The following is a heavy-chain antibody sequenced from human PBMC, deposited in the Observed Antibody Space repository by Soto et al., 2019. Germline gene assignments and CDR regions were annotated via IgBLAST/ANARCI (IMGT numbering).Heavy chain of an antibody. D-gene: IGHD5-18*01. V-gene: IGHV4-34*01. J-gene: IGHJ6*02. CDR3: ARGPGYSYGYSVYYYYYGMDV. Sequence: SETLSLTCVVYGGSLSGVYWTWIRQPPGKGLEWIGEINHSGSTNYSPSLESRVTISLDTSNNQFSLKLSSVTAADTAVYYCARGPGYSYGYSVYYYYYGMDVWGQGTTVTVSS. CDR2: INHSGST. CDR1: GGSLSGVY.